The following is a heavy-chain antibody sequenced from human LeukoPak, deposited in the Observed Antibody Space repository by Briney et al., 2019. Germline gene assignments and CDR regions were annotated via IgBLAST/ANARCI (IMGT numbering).Heavy chain of an antibody. CDR2: ISSSGRTI. CDR1: GFTFSTYE. D-gene: IGHD2-2*01. V-gene: IGHV3-48*03. Sequence: PGGSLRLSCVASGFTFSTYEMNWVRQAPGKGLEWVSYISSSGRTIYYADSVKGRFTISRDNAKTSLYLQMNSLRAEDTAVYYCARDSITCSTTSCAFDYWGQGTLVTVSS. CDR3: ARDSITCSTTSCAFDY. J-gene: IGHJ4*02.